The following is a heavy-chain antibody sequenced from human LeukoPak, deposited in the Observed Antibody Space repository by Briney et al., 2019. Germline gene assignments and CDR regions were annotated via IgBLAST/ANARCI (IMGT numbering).Heavy chain of an antibody. CDR3: ARGIAVAGTRWFDP. J-gene: IGHJ5*02. D-gene: IGHD6-19*01. V-gene: IGHV4-30-2*01. CDR2: IYHSGST. CDR1: GGSISSGGYS. Sequence: SETLSLTCAVSGGSISSGGYSWSWIRQPPGKGLEWIGYIYHSGSTYYNPSLKSRVTISVDRSKNQFSLMLSSVTAADTAVYYCARGIAVAGTRWFDPWGQGTLVTVSS.